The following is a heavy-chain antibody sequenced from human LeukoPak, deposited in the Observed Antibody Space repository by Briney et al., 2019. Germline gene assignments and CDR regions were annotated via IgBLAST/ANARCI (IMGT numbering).Heavy chain of an antibody. Sequence: SETLSLTCAVYGGSFSGYYWSWIRQPPGKGLEWIGEINHSGSTNYNPSLKSRVTISVDASKNQFSLKLSSVTAADTAVYYCARAFYSNYPRFDYWGQGTLVTVSS. CDR1: GGSFSGYY. CDR3: ARAFYSNYPRFDY. J-gene: IGHJ4*02. CDR2: INHSGST. V-gene: IGHV4-34*01. D-gene: IGHD4-11*01.